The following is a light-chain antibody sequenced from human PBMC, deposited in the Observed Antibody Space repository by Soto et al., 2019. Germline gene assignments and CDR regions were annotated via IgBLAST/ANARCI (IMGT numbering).Light chain of an antibody. Sequence: QSVLTQPASVSGSPGQSIAISCTGTSSDVGGYNYVSWYQHHPGEAPKLMTYDVTNRPSGVSNRFSGSKSGNTASLTISGLQTEDEADYYCSSYTSSSTRVFGTGTKVTVL. CDR2: DVT. CDR3: SSYTSSSTRV. J-gene: IGLJ1*01. V-gene: IGLV2-14*03. CDR1: SSDVGGYNY.